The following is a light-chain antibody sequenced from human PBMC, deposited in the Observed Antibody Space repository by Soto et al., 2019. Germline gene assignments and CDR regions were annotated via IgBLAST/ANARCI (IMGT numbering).Light chain of an antibody. CDR2: AAS. V-gene: IGKV1-39*01. J-gene: IGKJ3*01. Sequence: DVQMTQSPSSLSASVGDSLTLTCRASQTVTSYLNWYQQKPGKAPKLLIYAASTLQSGVPSRFSGSGSGTEFTLTISSLQPEDFATYYCQQSSTAPFTFGPGTKVDIK. CDR3: QQSSTAPFT. CDR1: QTVTSY.